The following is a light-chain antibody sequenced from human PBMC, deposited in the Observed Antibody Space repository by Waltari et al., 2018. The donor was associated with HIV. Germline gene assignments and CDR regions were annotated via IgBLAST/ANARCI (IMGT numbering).Light chain of an antibody. CDR1: SGSVASNF. Sequence: NFMLTQPHSVSESPGKTVTISCTRSSGSVASNFVQWYQQRPGRSPTTVIYEDTRRPSGVPYRFSGSIDSSSNSASLTISGLKTEDEAYYYCQSYDTSNQGVFGGGTKLTVL. J-gene: IGLJ3*02. CDR3: QSYDTSNQGV. CDR2: EDT. V-gene: IGLV6-57*01.